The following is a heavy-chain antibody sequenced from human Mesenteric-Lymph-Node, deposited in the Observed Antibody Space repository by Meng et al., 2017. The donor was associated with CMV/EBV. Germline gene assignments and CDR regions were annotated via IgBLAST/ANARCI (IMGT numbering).Heavy chain of an antibody. Sequence: SGIFYWGWIRQPPGMGLEWIGSISYGGSTYYNPSLKSRVTVSVDTSKNQFSLNLNSVTAAGTAVYYCARHGTYFYDNSGYSNWFDPWGQGTLVTVSS. D-gene: IGHD3-22*01. V-gene: IGHV4-39*01. CDR1: SGIFY. CDR3: ARHGTYFYDNSGYSNWFDP. CDR2: ISYGGST. J-gene: IGHJ5*02.